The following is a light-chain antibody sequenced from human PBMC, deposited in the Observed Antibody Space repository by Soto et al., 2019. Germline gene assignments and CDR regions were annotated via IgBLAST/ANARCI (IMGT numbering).Light chain of an antibody. CDR3: QSYDSSLSASV. V-gene: IGLV1-40*01. CDR2: GNS. J-gene: IGLJ3*02. Sequence: QSVLTQPPSVSGAPGQRVTISCTGSSSDIGAGYDVHWYQQFPGTAPKLLIYGNSNRPSGVPDRFSGSKSGTSASLAITGLQAADEADYYCQSYDSSLSASVFGGGTKLTAL. CDR1: SSDIGAGYD.